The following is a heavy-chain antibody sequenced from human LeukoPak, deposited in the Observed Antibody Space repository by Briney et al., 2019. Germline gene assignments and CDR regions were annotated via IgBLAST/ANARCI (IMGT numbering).Heavy chain of an antibody. CDR3: VRVWGSSGYRVAFDI. D-gene: IGHD3-22*01. J-gene: IGHJ3*02. CDR2: IKEDGSDK. CDR1: GFTFSDYW. V-gene: IGHV3-7*01. Sequence: GGSLRLSCAVSGFTFSDYWMTWVRQAPGRGLEWVANIKEDGSDKQYVDSVQGRFTISRDNAENSLYLQMNSLRAEDTAVYYCVRVWGSSGYRVAFDIWGQGTMVTVSS.